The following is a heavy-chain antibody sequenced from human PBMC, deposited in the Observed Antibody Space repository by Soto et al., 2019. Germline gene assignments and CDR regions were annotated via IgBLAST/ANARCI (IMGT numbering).Heavy chain of an antibody. CDR1: GGSISSGGNS. CDR3: ARAGDSSGPVALGY. Sequence: SETLSLTCAVSGGSISSGGNSWSWIRQPPGKGLEWIGYIYHSGSTYYNPSLKSRVTISLDRSKNQFSLKLSSVTAADTAVYYCARAGDSSGPVALGYWGQGTLVTVSS. D-gene: IGHD6-19*01. V-gene: IGHV4-30-2*01. J-gene: IGHJ4*02. CDR2: IYHSGST.